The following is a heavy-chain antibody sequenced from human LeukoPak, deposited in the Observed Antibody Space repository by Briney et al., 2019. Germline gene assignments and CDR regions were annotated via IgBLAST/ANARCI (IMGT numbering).Heavy chain of an antibody. V-gene: IGHV1-18*04. CDR3: ARGYDILTGYFGGPVNMDV. J-gene: IGHJ6*03. D-gene: IGHD3-9*01. CDR1: GYTFTGYY. CDR2: ISAYNGNT. Sequence: GASVKVSCKASGYTFTGYYMHWVRQAPGQGLEWMGWISAYNGNTNYAQKLQGRVTMTTDTSTSTAYMELRSLRSDDTAVYYCARGYDILTGYFGGPVNMDVWGKGTTVTVSS.